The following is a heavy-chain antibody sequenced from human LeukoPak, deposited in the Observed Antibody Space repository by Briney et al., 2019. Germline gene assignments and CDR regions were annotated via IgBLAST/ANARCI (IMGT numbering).Heavy chain of an antibody. V-gene: IGHV4-39*01. J-gene: IGHJ4*02. CDR2: IYYSGST. CDR1: GGSISSSSYY. Sequence: PSETLSLTCTVSGGSISSSSYYWGWIRQPPGKGLEWIGSIYYSGSTYYNPSLKSRVTISVDTSKNQFSLKLSSVTAADTAVYYCARAPGEIVGPPAKYYFDYWGQGTLVTVSS. CDR3: ARAPGEIVGPPAKYYFDY. D-gene: IGHD1-26*01.